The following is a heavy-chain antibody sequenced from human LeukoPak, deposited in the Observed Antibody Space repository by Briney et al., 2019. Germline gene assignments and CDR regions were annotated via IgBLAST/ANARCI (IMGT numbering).Heavy chain of an antibody. CDR2: ISYFGSA. CDR1: GGSVRTTRYY. CDR3: ATHDEGSFFES. D-gene: IGHD3-3*02. J-gene: IGHJ4*02. V-gene: IGHV4-39*01. Sequence: SETLSLTCTVSGGSVRTTRYYWAWIRQSPGKGVEWIGSISYFGSAYYRPSLQSRATISMDSSKTQISLTLSSVTATDTALYYCATHDEGSFFESWGQGALVTVS.